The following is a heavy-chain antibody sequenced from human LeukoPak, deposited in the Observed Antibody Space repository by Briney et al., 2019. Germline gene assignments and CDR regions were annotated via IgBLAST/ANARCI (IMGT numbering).Heavy chain of an antibody. CDR3: ARGGRDDAFDI. V-gene: IGHV4-34*01. J-gene: IGHJ3*02. Sequence: KTSETLSLTCAVYGGSFSGYYWSWVRQPPGKGLEGVGEINHSGSTNYNPSLKSRVTISVDTSKNQFSLKLSSLTAADTAVYYCARGGRDDAFDIWGQGTMVTVSS. CDR1: GGSFSGYY. CDR2: INHSGST.